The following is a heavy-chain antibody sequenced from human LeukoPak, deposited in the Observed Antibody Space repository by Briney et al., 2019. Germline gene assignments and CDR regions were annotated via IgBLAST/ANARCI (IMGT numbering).Heavy chain of an antibody. V-gene: IGHV1-2*02. J-gene: IGHJ4*02. CDR3: ARGVEWEPYDY. CDR1: GYTFTGFY. Sequence: ASVKVSCKASGYTFTGFYIHWVRQAPGQGLEWMGWINPNSGGKNYAQKFQGRVTMTRDTSISTAYMELSRLRSDDTAVYYCARGVEWEPYDYWGQGTLVTVSS. CDR2: INPNSGGK. D-gene: IGHD1-26*01.